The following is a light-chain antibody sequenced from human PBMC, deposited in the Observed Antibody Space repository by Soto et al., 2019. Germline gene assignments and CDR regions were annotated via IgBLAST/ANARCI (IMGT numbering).Light chain of an antibody. Sequence: PATLSLSPGERATLSCRASQSVSNSVAWYQQKPGQAPRLLIYGASTRATDIPARFSGSGSGTKFTLTISSLQSADFAVYYCQHYNNWPITLGRGTRLEIK. J-gene: IGKJ5*01. CDR3: QHYNNWPIT. CDR2: GAS. CDR1: QSVSNS. V-gene: IGKV3-15*01.